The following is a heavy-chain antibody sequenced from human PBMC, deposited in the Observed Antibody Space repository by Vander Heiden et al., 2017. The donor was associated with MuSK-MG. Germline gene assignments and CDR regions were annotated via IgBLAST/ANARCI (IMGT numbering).Heavy chain of an antibody. CDR3: AKGRFGDDAFDF. J-gene: IGHJ3*01. Sequence: EVQLVESGRVVVQPGGSLRLSCAASGFTFDDYTMHWVRQAPGKGLVWVSLITWDGSSTFYADSVKGRFTISRDNSKNSLYLEMNSLRTEDTALYYCAKGRFGDDAFDFWGQGTMVTVSS. CDR1: GFTFDDYT. CDR2: ITWDGSST. D-gene: IGHD3-3*01. V-gene: IGHV3-43*01.